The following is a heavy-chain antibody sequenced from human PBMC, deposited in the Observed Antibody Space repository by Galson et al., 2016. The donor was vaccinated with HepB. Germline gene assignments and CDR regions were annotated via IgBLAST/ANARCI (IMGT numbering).Heavy chain of an antibody. CDR1: GFPFSSYS. Sequence: LRLSCAASGFPFSSYSMNWVRQAPGKGLEWVSSISGSYYTNYADSVKGRFTISRDNAKNSVYLQINSLRAEDTAVYYCASDTLVVSRGVIFYMDVWGKGTTVTVAS. CDR2: ISGSYYT. V-gene: IGHV3-21*01. CDR3: ASDTLVVSRGVIFYMDV. D-gene: IGHD3-10*01. J-gene: IGHJ6*03.